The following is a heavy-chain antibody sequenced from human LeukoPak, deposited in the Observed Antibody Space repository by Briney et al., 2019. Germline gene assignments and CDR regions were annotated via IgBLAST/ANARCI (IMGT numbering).Heavy chain of an antibody. J-gene: IGHJ4*02. Sequence: GRSLGLSCAASGFTFSSYGMHWVRQAPGKGLEWVAVISYDGSNKYYADSVKGRFTISRDNSKNTLYLQMNSLRAEDTAVYYCAKDPRLRYFDGYFDYWGQGTLVTVSS. CDR1: GFTFSSYG. CDR3: AKDPRLRYFDGYFDY. CDR2: ISYDGSNK. D-gene: IGHD3-9*01. V-gene: IGHV3-30*18.